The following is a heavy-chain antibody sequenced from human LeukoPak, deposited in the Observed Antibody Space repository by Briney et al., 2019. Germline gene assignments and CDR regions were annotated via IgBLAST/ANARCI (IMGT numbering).Heavy chain of an antibody. Sequence: PGGSLRLSCAASGFTFSSSAMTWVRQAPGKGLEWVSAISASGGSTYHADSVKGRFTISRDNSKNTLYLQMNSLRAEDTAIYYCAKEGKTRIWNYSQAKPVYWGQGTLVTVSS. CDR1: GFTFSSSA. D-gene: IGHD3-10*01. V-gene: IGHV3-23*01. CDR2: ISASGGST. CDR3: AKEGKTRIWNYSQAKPVY. J-gene: IGHJ4*02.